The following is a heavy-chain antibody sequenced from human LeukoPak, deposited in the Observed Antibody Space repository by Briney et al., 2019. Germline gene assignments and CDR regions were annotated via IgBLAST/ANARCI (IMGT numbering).Heavy chain of an antibody. J-gene: IGHJ4*02. D-gene: IGHD6-6*01. Sequence: PSETLSLTCTVSGGSISSYYWSWIRQPPGKGLEWIGYIYYSGSTNYNPSLKSRVTISVDTSKNQFSLKLSSVTAADTAVYYCARRGQPSSSPFDYWGQGTLVTVSS. CDR3: ARRGQPSSSPFDY. CDR1: GGSISSYY. V-gene: IGHV4-59*08. CDR2: IYYSGST.